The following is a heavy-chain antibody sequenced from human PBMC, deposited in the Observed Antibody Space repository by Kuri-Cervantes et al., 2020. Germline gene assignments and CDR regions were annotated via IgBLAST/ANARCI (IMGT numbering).Heavy chain of an antibody. V-gene: IGHV4-34*01. CDR2: INHSGST. Sequence: SETLSLTCAVYGGSFSGYYWSWIRQPPGKGLEWIGEINHSGSTNYNPSLKSRVTISVDTSKNQFSLKLSSVTAADTAVYYCARGDSSWLGYYYYYMDVWGKGTTVTVSS. J-gene: IGHJ6*03. CDR3: ARGDSSWLGYYYYYMDV. CDR1: GGSFSGYY. D-gene: IGHD6-13*01.